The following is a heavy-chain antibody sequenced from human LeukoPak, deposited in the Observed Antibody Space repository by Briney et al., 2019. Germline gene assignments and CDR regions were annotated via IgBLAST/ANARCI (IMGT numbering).Heavy chain of an antibody. CDR3: ARGGASYDTLTGYSYNWFDP. CDR2: ISSSSSYI. Sequence: PGGSLRLSCAASGFTFSSYSMNWVRQAPGKGLEWVSSISSSSSYIYYADSVKGRFTISRDNAKNTLYLQMNSLRAEDTAVFYCARGGASYDTLTGYSYNWFDPWGQGTLVTVSS. V-gene: IGHV3-21*01. CDR1: GFTFSSYS. D-gene: IGHD3-9*01. J-gene: IGHJ5*02.